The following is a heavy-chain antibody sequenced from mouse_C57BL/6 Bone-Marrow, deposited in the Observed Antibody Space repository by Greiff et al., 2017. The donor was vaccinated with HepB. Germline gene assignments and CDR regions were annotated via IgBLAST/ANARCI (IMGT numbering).Heavy chain of an antibody. V-gene: IGHV6-3*01. CDR1: GFTFSNYW. CDR3: PLLWRYFDV. D-gene: IGHD2-1*01. J-gene: IGHJ1*03. Sequence: EVKLVESGGGLVQPGGSMKLSCVASGFTFSNYWMNWVRQSPEKGLEWVAQIRLKSDNYATHYAESVKGRFTISRDDSKSRVYLQMNNLRAEDTGIYYCPLLWRYFDVWGTGTTVTVSS. CDR2: IRLKSDNYAT.